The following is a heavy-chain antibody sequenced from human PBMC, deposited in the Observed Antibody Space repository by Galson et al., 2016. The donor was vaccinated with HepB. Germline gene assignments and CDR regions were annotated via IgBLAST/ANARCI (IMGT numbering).Heavy chain of an antibody. CDR3: VRDRADYGGNS. CDR2: ITGSGVTT. J-gene: IGHJ4*02. Sequence: SLRLSCAASGFTFSSYAMSWVRQAPGKGLEWVSTITGSGVTTDYADSVKGRFTISRDNSNNTLYLQMSSLGVEDTAIYHCVRDRADYGGNSWGLVTLVTVSS. D-gene: IGHD4-23*01. V-gene: IGHV3-23*01. CDR1: GFTFSSYA.